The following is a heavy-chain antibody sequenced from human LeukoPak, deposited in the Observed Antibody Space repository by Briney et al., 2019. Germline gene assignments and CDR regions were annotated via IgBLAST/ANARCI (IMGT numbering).Heavy chain of an antibody. D-gene: IGHD1-26*01. Sequence: GGSLRLSCAASGFTFDDYGMSWVRQAPGKGLEWVSGINWNGGSTGYADSVKGRFTISRDNAKNSLYLQMNSLRAEDTALYYCARGGLVGARLGYYFDYWGQGTLVTVSS. J-gene: IGHJ4*02. CDR2: INWNGGST. CDR1: GFTFDDYG. V-gene: IGHV3-20*04. CDR3: ARGGLVGARLGYYFDY.